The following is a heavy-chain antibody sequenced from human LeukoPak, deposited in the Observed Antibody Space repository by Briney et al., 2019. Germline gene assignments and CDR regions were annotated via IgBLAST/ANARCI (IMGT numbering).Heavy chain of an antibody. Sequence: ASVKVSCKLSGNTLRELPIQWVRQAGGKGLEWMAGFDPENAEIVYAQKFQGRVTMTEDTSTNAAYMELTSLTSDDTALYYCATRGSDFWSGFDFWGQGTQVTVSS. D-gene: IGHD3-3*01. CDR2: FDPENAEI. V-gene: IGHV1-24*01. CDR1: GNTLRELP. J-gene: IGHJ4*02. CDR3: ATRGSDFWSGFDF.